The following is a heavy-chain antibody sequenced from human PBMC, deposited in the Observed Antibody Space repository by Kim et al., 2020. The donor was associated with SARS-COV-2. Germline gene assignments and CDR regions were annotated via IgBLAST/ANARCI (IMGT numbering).Heavy chain of an antibody. V-gene: IGHV4-30-2*05. Sequence: YYTPSLKRRVTISVDTSKNLFYLKLSSVTAADTAVYYCAAERSGYQTFDYWGQGTLVTVSS. CDR3: AAERSGYQTFDY. J-gene: IGHJ4*02. D-gene: IGHD3-3*01.